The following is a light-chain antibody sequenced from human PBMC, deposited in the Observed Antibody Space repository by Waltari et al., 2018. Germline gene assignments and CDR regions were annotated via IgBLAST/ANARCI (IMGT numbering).Light chain of an antibody. Sequence: SYVLTQPPSVSVAPGKTARITCGGNNIGRKSVHWYQRKPGQAPGLVVYDDGDRPSGIPERFSGSNSGNTATLTISRVEAGDEADYYCQVWDSSSDHVVFGGGTKLTVL. CDR3: QVWDSSSDHVV. CDR1: NIGRKS. J-gene: IGLJ2*01. V-gene: IGLV3-21*03. CDR2: DDG.